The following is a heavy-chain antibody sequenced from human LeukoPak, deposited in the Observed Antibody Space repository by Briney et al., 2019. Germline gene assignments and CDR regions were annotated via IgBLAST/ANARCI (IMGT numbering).Heavy chain of an antibody. Sequence: SETLSLTCTVSGGSISSYYWSWLRQPPGKGLEWIGYIYYSGSTNYNPSLKSRVTISVDTSKNQFSLKLSSVTAADTAVYYCARDFARRNDFWSGYLDYYYGMDVWGQGTTVTVSS. CDR1: GGSISSYY. V-gene: IGHV4-59*01. CDR3: ARDFARRNDFWSGYLDYYYGMDV. CDR2: IYYSGST. J-gene: IGHJ6*02. D-gene: IGHD3-3*01.